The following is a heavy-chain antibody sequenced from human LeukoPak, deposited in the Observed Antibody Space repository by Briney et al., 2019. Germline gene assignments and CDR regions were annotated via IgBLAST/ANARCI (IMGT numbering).Heavy chain of an antibody. V-gene: IGHV1-69*13. D-gene: IGHD5-18*01. CDR2: IIPILGTA. CDR1: GGTFSSYA. CDR3: ATKRGYSYGSPH. Sequence: SVKVSCKASGGTFSSYAISWVRQAPGQGLEWMGGIIPILGTANYAQRFQGRVTITADESTSTAYMELSSLRSEDTAVYYCATKRGYSYGSPHWGQGTLVTVSS. J-gene: IGHJ4*02.